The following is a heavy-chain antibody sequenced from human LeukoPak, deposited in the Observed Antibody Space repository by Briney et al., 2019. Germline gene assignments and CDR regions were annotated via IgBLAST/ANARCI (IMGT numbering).Heavy chain of an antibody. V-gene: IGHV3-30-3*01. CDR1: GFTFSSYA. D-gene: IGHD2-2*02. CDR2: MSSDGSNK. CDR3: ARGDDTQYCSSISCYTGFDY. Sequence: PGGSLRLSCAASGFTFSSYAMHWVRQAPGKGLEGVAVMSSDGSNKYYADSVKGRFTISRDTSKNTLYLQMNSLRAEDTSVYYCARGDDTQYCSSISCYTGFDYWGQGTLVTVSS. J-gene: IGHJ4*02.